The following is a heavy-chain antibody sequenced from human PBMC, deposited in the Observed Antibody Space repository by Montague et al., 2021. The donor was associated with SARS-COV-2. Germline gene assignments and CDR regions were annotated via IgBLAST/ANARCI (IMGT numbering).Heavy chain of an antibody. D-gene: IGHD2-2*01. V-gene: IGHV3-33*01. J-gene: IGHJ6*02. CDR2: IWYDGSNK. Sequence: SLRLSCAASGFTFSSYGMHWVRQAPGKGLAWVAVIWYDGSNKYYADSVKGRFTISRDNSKNTLYLQMNSLRAEDTAVYYCARVPYRLLFVPRYYGMDVWGQGTTVTVSS. CDR1: GFTFSSYG. CDR3: ARVPYRLLFVPRYYGMDV.